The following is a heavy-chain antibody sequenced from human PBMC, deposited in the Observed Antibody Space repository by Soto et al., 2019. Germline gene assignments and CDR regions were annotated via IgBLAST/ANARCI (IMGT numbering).Heavy chain of an antibody. D-gene: IGHD2-15*01. CDR3: ARASRVVVAAGRTYYYYYYMDA. V-gene: IGHV4-34*01. Sequence: SETLSLTCAVYGGSFSGYYWSWIRQPPGKGLEWIGGINHSGSTNYNPSLKSRVTISVDTSKNQFSLKLSSVTAADTAVYYCARASRVVVAAGRTYYYYYYMDAWGKGTTVTVSS. CDR2: INHSGST. J-gene: IGHJ6*03. CDR1: GGSFSGYY.